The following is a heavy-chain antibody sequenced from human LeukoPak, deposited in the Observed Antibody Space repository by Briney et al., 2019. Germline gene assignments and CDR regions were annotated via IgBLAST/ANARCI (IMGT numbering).Heavy chain of an antibody. D-gene: IGHD1-26*01. CDR3: AKSYSGSSPFDY. V-gene: IGHV3-23*01. Sequence: GGSLRLSCAASRFTFSSYAMSWVRQAPGKGLEWVSTISGSGGSTYYADSVKGRFTISRDNSKNTLFLQMNSLRAEDTAVYYCAKSYSGSSPFDYWGQGTLVTVSS. J-gene: IGHJ4*02. CDR1: RFTFSSYA. CDR2: ISGSGGST.